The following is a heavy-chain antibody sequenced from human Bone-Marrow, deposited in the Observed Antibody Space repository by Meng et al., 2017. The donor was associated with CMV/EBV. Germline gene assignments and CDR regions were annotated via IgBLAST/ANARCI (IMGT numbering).Heavy chain of an antibody. CDR3: AKDMSRVVVPVAIDY. J-gene: IGHJ4*02. Sequence: SLKISCAASGFTFDDYAMHWVRQAPGKGLEWVSGISWNSGSIGYADSVKGRFTVSRDNAKNSLYLQMNSLRAEDMALYYCAKDMSRVVVPVAIDYWGQGTLVTVSS. CDR2: ISWNSGSI. V-gene: IGHV3-9*03. CDR1: GFTFDDYA. D-gene: IGHD2-2*01.